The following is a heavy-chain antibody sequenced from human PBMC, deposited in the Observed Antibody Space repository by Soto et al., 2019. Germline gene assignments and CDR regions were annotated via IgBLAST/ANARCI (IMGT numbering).Heavy chain of an antibody. V-gene: IGHV3-23*01. D-gene: IGHD5-12*01. CDR3: VKSAGDQWMFDY. CDR1: GFTFNSYA. Sequence: EVHLSESGGGLVQPGGSLRLSCAASGFTFNSYAMSWVRQAPGKGLHWVSALSHSATIIFYADSVRGRFTISRDNSKNTLSLQMNSLRAEDTAIYYCVKSAGDQWMFDYWGQGILVTVSS. J-gene: IGHJ4*02. CDR2: LSHSATII.